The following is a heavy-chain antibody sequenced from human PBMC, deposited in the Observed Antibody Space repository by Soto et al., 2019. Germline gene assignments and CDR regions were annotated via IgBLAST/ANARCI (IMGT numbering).Heavy chain of an antibody. CDR2: ISGSGGST. D-gene: IGHD3-16*01. CDR3: AKDLITFGGVTGAFDI. V-gene: IGHV3-23*01. J-gene: IGHJ3*02. CDR1: GFTFSSYA. Sequence: EVQLLESGGGLVKPGGSLRLSCAASGFTFSSYAMSWVRQAPGKGLAWVSAISGSGGSTYDADSVKGRFTISRDNSKNTLYLQMNRLRAEDTAVYYCAKDLITFGGVTGAFDIWGQGTMVTVSS.